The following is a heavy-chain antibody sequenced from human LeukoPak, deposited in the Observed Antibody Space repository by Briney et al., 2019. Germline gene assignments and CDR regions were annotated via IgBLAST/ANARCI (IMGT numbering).Heavy chain of an antibody. CDR2: IYHTGDT. V-gene: IGHV4-59*08. Sequence: SGALSLPCSVSGGSIISYYGSWIRQPPGKGPEWIGYIYHTGDTNSNPSLKSRVTMSLDTSKNQFSLRLSSVTAADTAVYYCAKHTFARPFDYWGQGTLVTVSS. CDR3: AKHTFARPFDY. CDR1: GGSIISYY. J-gene: IGHJ4*02. D-gene: IGHD6-6*01.